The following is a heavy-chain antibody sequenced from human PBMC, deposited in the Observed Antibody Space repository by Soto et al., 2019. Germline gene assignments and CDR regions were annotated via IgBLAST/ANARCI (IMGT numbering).Heavy chain of an antibody. D-gene: IGHD3-9*01. CDR1: GYSFSNSY. CDR3: ARVFGTYYDILTGIWGGHFDY. J-gene: IGHJ4*02. V-gene: IGHV1-46*03. Sequence: QVQLVQSGAEEKQPGASVKVSCKASGYSFSNSYVVWVRQAPGQGLEWMGVINPAGGSTTYAQKFQDRVTMTRDTSTRTVYIELISLRSEDTAVFYCARVFGTYYDILTGIWGGHFDYWGQGTQVTVSS. CDR2: INPAGGST.